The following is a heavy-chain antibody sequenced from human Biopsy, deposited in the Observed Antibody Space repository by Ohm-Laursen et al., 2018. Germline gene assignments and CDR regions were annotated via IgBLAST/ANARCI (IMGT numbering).Heavy chain of an antibody. CDR3: ARDPYCSGGNCYSPLDH. V-gene: IGHV1-2*02. CDR2: IDPDRGRT. CDR1: GYTFSLYH. Sequence: ASVKVSCKASGYTFSLYHIHWVRQAPGQGLEWMGWIDPDRGRTSFGQNFQGRVTMTSDTSTGTAYLELTRLRSDDTAVYYCARDPYCSGGNCYSPLDHWGQGTLVTVSA. J-gene: IGHJ4*02. D-gene: IGHD2-15*01.